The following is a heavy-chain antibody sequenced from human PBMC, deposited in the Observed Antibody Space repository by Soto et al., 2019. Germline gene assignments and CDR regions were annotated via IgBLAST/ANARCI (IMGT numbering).Heavy chain of an antibody. J-gene: IGHJ4*02. CDR2: IYPGDSDT. CDR1: GYSFTGYW. V-gene: IGHV5-51*01. Sequence: GESLKISCKGSGYSFTGYWIGWVRQMPGKGLEWMGIIYPGDSDTRYSPSFQGQVTISADKSISTAYLQWSSLKASDTAMYYCARESEDLTSNFDYWGQGTLVTVSS. CDR3: ARESEDLTSNFDY.